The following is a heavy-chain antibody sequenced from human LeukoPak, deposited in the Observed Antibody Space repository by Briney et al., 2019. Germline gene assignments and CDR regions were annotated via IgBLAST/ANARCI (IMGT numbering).Heavy chain of an antibody. CDR3: ARGLLSSGYHRRLYGMDV. CDR1: GGTFSSYA. D-gene: IGHD3-22*01. V-gene: IGHV1-69*13. Sequence: ASVKVSCKASGGTFSSYAISWVRQAPGQGLEWMGGIIPIFGTANYAQKFQGRVTITADESTSTAYMELSSLRSEDTAVYYCARGLLSSGYHRRLYGMDVWGQGTTVTVSS. CDR2: IIPIFGTA. J-gene: IGHJ6*02.